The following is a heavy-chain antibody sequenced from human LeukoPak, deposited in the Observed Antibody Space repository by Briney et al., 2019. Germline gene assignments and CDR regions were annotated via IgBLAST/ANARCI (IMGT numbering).Heavy chain of an antibody. CDR3: ARDGYVVRGAYYYYGMDV. V-gene: IGHV4-59*01. CDR1: GGSISSYY. Sequence: TSETLSLTCTVSGGSISSYYWSWIRQPPGKGLEYIGYIYYSGSTNYNPSLKSRVTISVDTSKNQFSLKLSSVTAADTAVYYCARDGYVVRGAYYYYGMDVWGQGTTVTVSS. J-gene: IGHJ6*02. D-gene: IGHD3-10*01. CDR2: IYYSGST.